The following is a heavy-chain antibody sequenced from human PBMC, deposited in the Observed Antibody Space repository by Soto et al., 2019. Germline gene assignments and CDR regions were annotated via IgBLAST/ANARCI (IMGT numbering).Heavy chain of an antibody. V-gene: IGHV4-59*02. CDR2: ISSSGNT. Sequence: LSCAVHDDSVKNLGRSENRQPPGKGLEWMGYISSSGNTNYNPSLKSRVSISVDTSKNQFSLNLTSVTAADTAVYYCARTPMILTRSYFDIWGQGPPVTVPS. CDR1: DDSVKNLG. D-gene: IGHD3-16*01. J-gene: IGHJ4*02. CDR3: ARTPMILTRSYFDI.